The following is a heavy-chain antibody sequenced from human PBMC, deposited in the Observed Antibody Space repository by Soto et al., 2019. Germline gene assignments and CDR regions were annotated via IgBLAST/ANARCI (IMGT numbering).Heavy chain of an antibody. CDR1: SFTFSSYW. Sequence: GGSLRLSCAASSFTFSSYWLSWVRQAPGKGLEWVATIKQDGSENYYVDSVKGRFTISRDNAKNSLYLQMSSLRADETAVYYCARDGPFISVAAPAFQYAMDVWGQGTTVTVSS. CDR3: ARDGPFISVAAPAFQYAMDV. D-gene: IGHD6-19*01. CDR2: IKQDGSEN. J-gene: IGHJ6*02. V-gene: IGHV3-7*03.